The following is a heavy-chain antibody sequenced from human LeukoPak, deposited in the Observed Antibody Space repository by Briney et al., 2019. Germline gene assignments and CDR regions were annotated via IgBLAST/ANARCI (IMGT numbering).Heavy chain of an antibody. Sequence: PSETLSLTCTVSGGSISSGGYYWSWIRQPPGKGLEWIGYIYHSGSTYYNPSLKSRVTISVDRSKNQFSLKLSSATAADTAVYYCARGGLRGYSYGQRFDYWGQGILVTVSS. CDR1: GGSISSGGYY. V-gene: IGHV4-30-2*01. CDR3: ARGGLRGYSYGQRFDY. D-gene: IGHD5-18*01. J-gene: IGHJ4*02. CDR2: IYHSGST.